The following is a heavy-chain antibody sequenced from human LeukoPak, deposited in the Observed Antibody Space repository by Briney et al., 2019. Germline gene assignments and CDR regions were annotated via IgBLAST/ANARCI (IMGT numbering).Heavy chain of an antibody. J-gene: IGHJ4*02. CDR3: AKEGYGYYFDY. CDR2: ISWNSGSI. CDR1: GFTFDDYA. V-gene: IGHV3-9*03. D-gene: IGHD1-1*01. Sequence: GRSLRLSYAASGFTFDDYAMHWVRQAPGKGLEWVSSISWNSGSIGYADSVKGRFTISRDNAKNSLYLQLNSLRAEDMALYYCAKEGYGYYFDYWGQGTLVTVSS.